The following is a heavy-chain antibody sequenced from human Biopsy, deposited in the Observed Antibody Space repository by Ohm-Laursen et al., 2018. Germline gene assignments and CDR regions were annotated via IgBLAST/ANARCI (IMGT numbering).Heavy chain of an antibody. Sequence: ASVKVSCKASGYTFTKYGISWVRQAPGQGLESMGWISAYNDYTNYAQQLQGRVTMTTDTSTNTAYMELKSLRSDDTAVYYCARGDFWSGYYTIFDYWGQGTLVTVSS. V-gene: IGHV1-18*01. J-gene: IGHJ4*02. D-gene: IGHD3-3*01. CDR2: ISAYNDYT. CDR1: GYTFTKYG. CDR3: ARGDFWSGYYTIFDY.